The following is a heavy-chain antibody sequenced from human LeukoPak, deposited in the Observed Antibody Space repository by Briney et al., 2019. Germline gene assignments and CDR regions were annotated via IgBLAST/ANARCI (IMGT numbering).Heavy chain of an antibody. CDR1: GGTVSSYA. D-gene: IGHD5/OR15-5a*01. CDR3: ARDSPSIVSTIEAYYFDY. CDR2: IIHIFGIA. J-gene: IGHJ4*02. Sequence: SVKVSCKASGGTVSSYAISWARQAPGQGLEWMGRIIHIFGIANYAQKFQGRVTITADKSTSTAYMELSSLRSEDTAVYYCARDSPSIVSTIEAYYFDYWGQGTLVTVSS. V-gene: IGHV1-69*04.